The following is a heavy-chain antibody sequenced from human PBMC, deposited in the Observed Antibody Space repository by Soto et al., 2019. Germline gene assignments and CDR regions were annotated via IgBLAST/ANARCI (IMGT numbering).Heavy chain of an antibody. CDR2: INHSGST. D-gene: IGHD6-6*01. CDR3: ARGGYSSSGAVYYYYYMDV. Sequence: PSETLSLTCAFYGWSFIGYYWSWIRQPPGKGLEWIGEINHSGSTNYNPSLKSRVTISVDTSKNQFSLKLSSVTAADTAVYYCARGGYSSSGAVYYYYYMDVWGKGTTVTVSS. CDR1: GWSFIGYY. J-gene: IGHJ6*03. V-gene: IGHV4-34*01.